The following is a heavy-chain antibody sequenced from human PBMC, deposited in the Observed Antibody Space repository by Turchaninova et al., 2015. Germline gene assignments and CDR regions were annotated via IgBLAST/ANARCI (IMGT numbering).Heavy chain of an antibody. D-gene: IGHD5-18*01. V-gene: IGHV4-34*01. J-gene: IGHJ6*02. Sequence: QVQLQQWGAGLLKPSETLSLPCAVYGGSFSGSYWSWIRPPPGKGRGWIGEINHSGSTNYNPSLKSRVTISVDTSKNQFSLKLSSVTAADTAVYYCARRGTARAYYYYGMDVWGQGTTVTVSS. CDR2: INHSGST. CDR1: GGSFSGSY. CDR3: ARRGTARAYYYYGMDV.